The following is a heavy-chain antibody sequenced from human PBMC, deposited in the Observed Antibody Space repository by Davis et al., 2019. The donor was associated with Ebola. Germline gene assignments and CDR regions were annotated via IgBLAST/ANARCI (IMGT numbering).Heavy chain of an antibody. Sequence: GGSLRLSCAASGFTFSTYAMNWVRQAPGKGLEWVSVIGGSGSSTSYADSVKGRFSISRDNSKSTLYLQLNSLRAEDTAVYYCAKGRTVPLGLYYFYPMDVWGQGTTVTVSS. CDR2: IGGSGSST. CDR1: GFTFSTYA. V-gene: IGHV3-23*01. D-gene: IGHD4-17*01. J-gene: IGHJ6*02. CDR3: AKGRTVPLGLYYFYPMDV.